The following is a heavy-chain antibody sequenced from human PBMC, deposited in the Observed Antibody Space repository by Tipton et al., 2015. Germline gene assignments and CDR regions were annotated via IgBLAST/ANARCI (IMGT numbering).Heavy chain of an antibody. V-gene: IGHV5-51*01. D-gene: IGHD6-6*01. Sequence: QLVQSGAEVKKPGESLKISCKGSGYSFTTYWIGWVRQMPGKGLEWMGLIYPGDSDTRYSPSFQGQVTISADKSISTVYLQWNSLKAADSGMYYCARHGSIGARQNWFDPWGQGTLVTVSS. CDR1: GYSFTTYW. CDR3: ARHGSIGARQNWFDP. J-gene: IGHJ5*02. CDR2: IYPGDSDT.